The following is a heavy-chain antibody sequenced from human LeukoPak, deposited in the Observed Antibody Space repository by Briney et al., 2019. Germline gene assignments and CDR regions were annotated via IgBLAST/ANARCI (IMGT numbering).Heavy chain of an antibody. Sequence: SETLSLTCTVSGDSISSSYWNWIRQPPGKGLEWIGYFYYSGSTNYNPSLKSRVTISVDTSRNQFSLKLSSVTAADTAVYYCARHANAYSSSWFDYWGQETLVTVSS. V-gene: IGHV4-59*08. CDR1: GDSISSSY. CDR2: FYYSGST. D-gene: IGHD6-13*01. CDR3: ARHANAYSSSWFDY. J-gene: IGHJ4*02.